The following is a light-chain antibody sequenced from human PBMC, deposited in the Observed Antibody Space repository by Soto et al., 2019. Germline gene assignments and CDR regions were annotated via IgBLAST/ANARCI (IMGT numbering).Light chain of an antibody. CDR3: SSYTSSSTVV. Sequence: QSVLTQPASVSGSPGQSITISCTGTSSDVGGYNYVYWYQQHPGKAPKLMIYEVSNRPSGVSNRFSGSKSGNTAYLTISGLQAEDEADYYCSSYTSSSTVVFGGGTKVTVL. J-gene: IGLJ2*01. V-gene: IGLV2-14*01. CDR1: SSDVGGYNY. CDR2: EVS.